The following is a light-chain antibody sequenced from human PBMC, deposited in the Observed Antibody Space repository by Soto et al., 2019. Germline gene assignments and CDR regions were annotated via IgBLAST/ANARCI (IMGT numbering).Light chain of an antibody. J-gene: IGLJ3*02. Sequence: QSVLTQPPSASGSPGQSVTISCTGASSDVGGYNFVSWYQHHPGKYPRLMIYYVTQRPSGVPDRFSASKYGHTASLTVSGLQVDYEAYSYCSSYAVCNIPVAFGGGTKVTVL. CDR1: SSDVGGYNF. CDR2: YVT. CDR3: SSYAVCNIPVA. V-gene: IGLV2-8*01.